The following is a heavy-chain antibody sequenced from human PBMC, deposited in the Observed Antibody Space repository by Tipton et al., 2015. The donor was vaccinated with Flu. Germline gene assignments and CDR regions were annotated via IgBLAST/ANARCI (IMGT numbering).Heavy chain of an antibody. Sequence: TLSLTCAVYGGSFSGYYWGWIRQPPGKGLEWIGSIYHSGSTYYNPSLKSRVTISVDTSKNQFSLKLSSVTAADTAVYYCAGSMITFGGVIVTPFDPWGQGTLVTVSS. CDR1: GGSFSGYY. CDR3: AGSMITFGGVIVTPFDP. CDR2: IYHSGST. D-gene: IGHD3-16*02. V-gene: IGHV4-38-2*01. J-gene: IGHJ5*02.